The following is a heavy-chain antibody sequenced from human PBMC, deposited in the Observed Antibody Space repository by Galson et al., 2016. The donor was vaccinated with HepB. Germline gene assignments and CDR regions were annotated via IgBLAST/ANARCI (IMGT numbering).Heavy chain of an antibody. CDR3: ASHYTAVIDY. CDR1: GFDFGRYD. V-gene: IGHV3-23*01. Sequence: SLRLSCAASGFDFGRYDMSWVRQPPGKGLEWVSSISSSGRSAFYADSVKGRFTFSRDNFKNTLYLEMNSLSAEDTAVYYCASHYTAVIDYWGQGTLVTVSS. D-gene: IGHD4-23*01. J-gene: IGHJ4*02. CDR2: ISSSGRSA.